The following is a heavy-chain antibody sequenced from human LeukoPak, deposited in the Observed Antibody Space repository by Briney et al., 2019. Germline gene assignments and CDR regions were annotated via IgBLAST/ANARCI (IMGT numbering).Heavy chain of an antibody. CDR1: GGTFSSYA. V-gene: IGHV1-69*06. J-gene: IGHJ5*02. D-gene: IGHD3-9*01. Sequence: RASVKVSCKASGGTFSSYAISWVRQAPGQGLEWMGGIIPIFGTANYAQKFQGRVTITADKSTSTAYMELSSLRSEDTAVYYCSREPVHYDILTGYYFAEANWFDPWGQGTLVTVSS. CDR2: IIPIFGTA. CDR3: SREPVHYDILTGYYFAEANWFDP.